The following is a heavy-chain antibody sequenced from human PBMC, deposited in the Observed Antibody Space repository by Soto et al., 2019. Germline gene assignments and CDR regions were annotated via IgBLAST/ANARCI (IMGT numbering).Heavy chain of an antibody. V-gene: IGHV3-74*01. CDR3: ARGAIKYYYEDV. CDR2: IKRDGSTT. J-gene: IGHJ6*03. Sequence: EVQLVESGGGLVQPGGSLRLSCAASGFTFSDYWMHWVRQAPGKGLEWVSRIKRDGSTTNYADSVKGRFNIARDNAKNTLYLEMNSLRVGDTADYYCARGAIKYYYEDVWGKGTTVTVSS. CDR1: GFTFSDYW.